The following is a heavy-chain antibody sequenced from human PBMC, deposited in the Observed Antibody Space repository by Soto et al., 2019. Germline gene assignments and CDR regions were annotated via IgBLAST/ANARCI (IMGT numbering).Heavy chain of an antibody. J-gene: IGHJ4*02. Sequence: QVQLQESGPGLVKPSGTLSLTCAVSGGSISTSNWWSWVRQPPGKGLEWIGEVYHSGSTNYNPSFKGRVALSVDHSKHQFALKLNSVTAADTALYYCARTSTSGPRFDYWGQGSLVTVSS. CDR3: ARTSTSGPRFDY. D-gene: IGHD1-1*01. CDR1: GGSISTSNW. CDR2: VYHSGST. V-gene: IGHV4-4*02.